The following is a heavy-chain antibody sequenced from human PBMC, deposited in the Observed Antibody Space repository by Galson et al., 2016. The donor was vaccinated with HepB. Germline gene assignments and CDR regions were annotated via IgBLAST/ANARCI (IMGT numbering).Heavy chain of an antibody. V-gene: IGHV1-24*01. CDR2: FDPEHGET. D-gene: IGHD3-9*01. CDR3: AIWPESLFWFAY. Sequence: SVKVSCKVSGYTLSELSMHWVRQAPGKGLEWMGGFDPEHGETVYAQRLQGRVTMTEDTSTDTAYMDLFSLTSEDTAVYYCAIWPESLFWFAYWGQGTLVTVSS. J-gene: IGHJ4*02. CDR1: GYTLSELS.